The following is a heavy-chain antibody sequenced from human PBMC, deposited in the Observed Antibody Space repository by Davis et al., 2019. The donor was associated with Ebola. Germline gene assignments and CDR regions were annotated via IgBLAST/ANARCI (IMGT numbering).Heavy chain of an antibody. CDR3: AKGLVVPAD. CDR1: GFTFSSYS. Sequence: GGSLRLSCAASGFTFSSYSMNWVRQAPGKGLEWVTIIWFDGYTKFYADSVEGRFTISRDNSKNTLYLQMNSLRAEDTAVYYCAKGLVVPADWGQGTLVTVSS. CDR2: IWFDGYTK. J-gene: IGHJ4*02. V-gene: IGHV3-30*02. D-gene: IGHD2-2*01.